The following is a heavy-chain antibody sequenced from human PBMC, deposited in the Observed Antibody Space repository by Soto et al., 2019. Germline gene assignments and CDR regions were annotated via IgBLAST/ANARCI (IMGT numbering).Heavy chain of an antibody. CDR3: ARGHLGIKTTGTWYDFDY. CDR2: IYYSGRT. CDR1: GYSISSYY. V-gene: IGHV4-59*01. J-gene: IGHJ4*02. D-gene: IGHD2-15*01. Sequence: SETLSLTCTVSGYSISSYYWTWIRQPPGKGLEYIGYIYYSGRTYYSPSLKSRVTISVDTSKNQFSLKLSSVTAADTAVYYCARGHLGIKTTGTWYDFDYWGQGTPVTVSS.